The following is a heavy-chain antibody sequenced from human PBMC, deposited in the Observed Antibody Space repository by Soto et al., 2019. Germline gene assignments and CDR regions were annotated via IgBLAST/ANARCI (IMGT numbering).Heavy chain of an antibody. D-gene: IGHD3-10*01. V-gene: IGHV1-18*04. J-gene: IGHJ3*02. Sequence: GASVKVSCKASGYTFTSYGISWVRQAPGQGLEWMGWISAYSGNTNYAQKLQGRVTMTTDTSTSTAYMELRSLRSDDTAVYYCARDRYFGSGSYYANDAFDIWGQGTMVTVSS. CDR1: GYTFTSYG. CDR2: ISAYSGNT. CDR3: ARDRYFGSGSYYANDAFDI.